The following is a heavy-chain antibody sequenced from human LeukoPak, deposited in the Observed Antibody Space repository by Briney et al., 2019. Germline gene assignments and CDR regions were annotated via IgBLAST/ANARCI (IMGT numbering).Heavy chain of an antibody. V-gene: IGHV3-7*01. CDR2: IKHDGSEK. J-gene: IGHJ4*02. Sequence: QTGGSLRLSCAASGFTFSSFWMSWVRQTPGKGLEWVAMIKHDGSEKYSVDSLEGRFTISRDNAKNLLYLQMNSLRVEDTAVYHCARETRLLSYWGQGTLVTVSS. CDR3: ARETRLLSY. CDR1: GFTFSSFW. D-gene: IGHD6-25*01.